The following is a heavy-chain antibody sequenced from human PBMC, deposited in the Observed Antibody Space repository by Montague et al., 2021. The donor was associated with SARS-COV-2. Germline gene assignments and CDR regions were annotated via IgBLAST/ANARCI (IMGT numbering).Heavy chain of an antibody. CDR2: IWYDGSNK. CDR3: ARVVSHYYGMDV. J-gene: IGHJ6*02. CDR1: GFTFSSYG. V-gene: IGHV3-33*01. Sequence: SLRLSCAASGFTFSSYGMHWVRQAPGKGLECVAVIWYDGSNKYYAASVKGRFTISSDNSKNTLYLQMNSLRAEDTAVYYCARVVSHYYGMDVWGQGTTVTVSS.